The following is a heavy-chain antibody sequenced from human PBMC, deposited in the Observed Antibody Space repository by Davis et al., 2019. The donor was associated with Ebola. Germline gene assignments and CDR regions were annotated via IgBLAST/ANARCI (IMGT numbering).Heavy chain of an antibody. Sequence: GESLKISCAASGFDFSIFGMNWVRQAPGKGLEWVSYISSSSSTIYYADSVKGRFTISRDNAKNSLYLQMNSLRDEDTAVYYCAREWWELHYYYYGMDVWGKGTTVTVSS. CDR2: ISSSSSTI. CDR3: AREWWELHYYYYGMDV. V-gene: IGHV3-48*02. J-gene: IGHJ6*04. D-gene: IGHD1-26*01. CDR1: GFDFSIFG.